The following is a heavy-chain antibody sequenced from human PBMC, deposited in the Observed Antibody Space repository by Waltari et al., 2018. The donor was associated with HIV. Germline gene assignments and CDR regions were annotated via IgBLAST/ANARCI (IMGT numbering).Heavy chain of an antibody. V-gene: IGHV3-15*01. Sequence: EVQLVESGGGLVKRGGSLRLSCAASGFSFRNAWMTWVRQAPGKGLEWVGRIKTTADGATADYAAPVKGRFTISRDDSKNTLYLQLNSLKTEDTAMYYCSGGFGQLWASSFDYWGQGTLVTVSS. CDR3: SGGFGQLWASSFDY. CDR1: GFSFRNAW. J-gene: IGHJ4*02. CDR2: IKTTADGATA. D-gene: IGHD3-10*01.